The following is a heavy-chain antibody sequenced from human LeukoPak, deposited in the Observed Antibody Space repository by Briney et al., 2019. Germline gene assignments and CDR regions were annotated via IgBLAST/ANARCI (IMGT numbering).Heavy chain of an antibody. D-gene: IGHD6-6*01. CDR1: GFIFKNYA. CDR3: AKRAAYSRSSLVLPFDAFDL. Sequence: PGGSLRLSCAASGFIFKNYAMAWVRQPPGKGLEWVSVSSGSRTHAYYAASVRGRFTISRDNSNNTLYLQMNSLRAEDTAVYYCAKRAAYSRSSLVLPFDAFDLWGQGTMVTVSS. V-gene: IGHV3-23*01. CDR2: SSGSRTHA. J-gene: IGHJ3*01.